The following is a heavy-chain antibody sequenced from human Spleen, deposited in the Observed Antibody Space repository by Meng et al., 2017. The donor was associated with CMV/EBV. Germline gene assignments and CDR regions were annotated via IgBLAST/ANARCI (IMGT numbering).Heavy chain of an antibody. Sequence: ASVKVSCKASGYTFTGYYIHWVRQAPGQGLEWMGWINPDSGGTLSAQKFQGRVTVTRDTSSSTVYMELSGLRSDDTAVYYCAKAALLGATTYFDFWGQGTLVTVSS. CDR2: INPDSGGT. CDR3: AKAALLGATTYFDF. V-gene: IGHV1-2*02. CDR1: GYTFTGYY. J-gene: IGHJ4*02. D-gene: IGHD1-26*01.